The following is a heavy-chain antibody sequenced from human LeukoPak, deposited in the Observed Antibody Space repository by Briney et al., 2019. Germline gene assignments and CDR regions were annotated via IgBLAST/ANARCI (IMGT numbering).Heavy chain of an antibody. CDR1: GGSLSGYY. J-gene: IGHJ4*02. V-gene: IGHV4-34*01. Sequence: KSSETLSLTCAVYGGSLSGYYWSWIRQPPGKGLEWSGEINHSGSTNYNPSLKSRVTISVDTSKNQFYLKLSSVTAADEAVYYSARSPFMVRVNYFDYWGQGTLVTVSS. CDR3: ARSPFMVRVNYFDY. CDR2: INHSGST. D-gene: IGHD3-10*01.